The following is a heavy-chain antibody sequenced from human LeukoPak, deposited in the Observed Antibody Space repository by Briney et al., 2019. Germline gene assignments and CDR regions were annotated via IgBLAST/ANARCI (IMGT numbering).Heavy chain of an antibody. CDR2: IYTSGST. V-gene: IGHV4-4*07. CDR1: GGSISSYY. D-gene: IGHD3-9*01. Sequence: SETLSLTCTVSGGSISSYYWSWIRQPAGKGLEWIGRIYTSGSTNYNPSLKSRVTISVDTSKNQFSLKLTSVTAADTAVYYCARDSENYDILTGCGAFDIWGQGTMVTVSS. CDR3: ARDSENYDILTGCGAFDI. J-gene: IGHJ3*02.